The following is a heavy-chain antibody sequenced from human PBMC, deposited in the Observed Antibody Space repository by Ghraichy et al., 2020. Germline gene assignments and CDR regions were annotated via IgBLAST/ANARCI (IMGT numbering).Heavy chain of an antibody. Sequence: SETLSLTCAVYGGSFSGYYWSWIRQPPGKGLEWIGEINHSGSTNYNPSLKSRVTISVDTSKNQFSLKLSSVTAADTAVYYCARGPSYYDYVWGSHQNKRGYFDYWGQGTLVTVSS. V-gene: IGHV4-34*01. CDR1: GGSFSGYY. D-gene: IGHD3-16*01. CDR2: INHSGST. CDR3: ARGPSYYDYVWGSHQNKRGYFDY. J-gene: IGHJ4*02.